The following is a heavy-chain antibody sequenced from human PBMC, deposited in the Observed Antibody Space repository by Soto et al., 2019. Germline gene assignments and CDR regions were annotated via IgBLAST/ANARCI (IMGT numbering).Heavy chain of an antibody. CDR3: GKVLKYYYDTSGYSGPIDY. Sequence: GGSLRLSCAASGFPFSSYPMTWVRQAPGKGLEWVSGISGSAGSTYYADSVKGRFTISRDNSKNTLYLQMNSLRAEDTAVYYCGKVLKYYYDTSGYSGPIDYWGQGTLVTVSS. CDR2: ISGSAGST. CDR1: GFPFSSYP. J-gene: IGHJ4*02. V-gene: IGHV3-23*01. D-gene: IGHD3-22*01.